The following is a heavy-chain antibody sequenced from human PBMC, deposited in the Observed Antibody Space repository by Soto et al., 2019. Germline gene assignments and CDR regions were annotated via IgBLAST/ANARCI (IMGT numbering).Heavy chain of an antibody. D-gene: IGHD2-15*01. CDR1: GGSLSSSSYY. J-gene: IGHJ4*02. V-gene: IGHV4-39*01. CDR3: ARHTPAISISDH. CDR2: IYYSGST. Sequence: TSETLSLTCTFSGGSLSSSSYYLGWIRQPPGKGLEWIGSIYYSGSTYYNPSLKSRVTISVDTSKNQFSLKLSSVTAADTAVYYCARHTPAISISDHWGQGTLVTVSS.